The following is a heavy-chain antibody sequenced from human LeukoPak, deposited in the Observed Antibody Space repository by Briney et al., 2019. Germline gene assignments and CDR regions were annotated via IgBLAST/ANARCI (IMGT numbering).Heavy chain of an antibody. J-gene: IGHJ6*04. Sequence: GASVKVSCEASGYTFTRYAMHWVRQAPGQRLEWMGWINAGNGNTRYSQKFQGRVTFTRDTSASTAYMEVSSLRSEDTAVYYCARKGVMSWGLDVWGKGTTVTVSS. CDR3: ARKGVMSWGLDV. CDR2: INAGNGNT. CDR1: GYTFTRYA. D-gene: IGHD3-16*01. V-gene: IGHV1-3*01.